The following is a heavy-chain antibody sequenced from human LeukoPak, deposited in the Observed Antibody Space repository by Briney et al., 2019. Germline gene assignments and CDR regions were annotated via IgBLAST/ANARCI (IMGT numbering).Heavy chain of an antibody. D-gene: IGHD5-18*01. Sequence: NPSETLSLTCTVSGGSISSGDYYWSWIRQPPGKGLEWIGYIYYSGSTYYNPSLKSRVTISVDTSKNQFSLELSSVTAADTAVYYCARQAGGYSYGLNWFDPWGQGTLVTVSS. CDR3: ARQAGGYSYGLNWFDP. CDR2: IYYSGST. V-gene: IGHV4-30-4*01. J-gene: IGHJ5*02. CDR1: GGSISSGDYY.